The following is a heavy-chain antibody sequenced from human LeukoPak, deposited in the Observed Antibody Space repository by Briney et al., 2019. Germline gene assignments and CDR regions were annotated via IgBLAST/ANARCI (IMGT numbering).Heavy chain of an antibody. CDR2: INFGGST. V-gene: IGHV4-59*01. J-gene: IGHJ4*02. CDR3: AREGRQDYVYFDH. CDR1: GGSISSYC. Sequence: LSLTRTVAGGSISSYCWGCIRHHPRDWIGWIVYINFGGSTNYNPSLKSRVTMSVDTSKNHFSLKLGSVTAADTAIYYCAREGRQDYVYFDHWGQGSLVTVSS. D-gene: IGHD4-17*01.